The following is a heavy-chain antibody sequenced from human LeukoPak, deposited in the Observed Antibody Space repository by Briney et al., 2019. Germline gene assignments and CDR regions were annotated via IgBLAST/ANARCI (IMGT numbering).Heavy chain of an antibody. CDR2: ISSSSSYI. D-gene: IGHD3-9*01. CDR1: GFTFSSCA. Sequence: GGSLRLSCAASGFTFSSCAMNWVRQAPGKGLEWVSSISSSSSYIYYADSVRGRFTISRDNAKNSLYLQMNSLRAEDTAVYYCARAELRYFDWLSYYYYGMDVWGQGTTVTVSS. V-gene: IGHV3-21*01. J-gene: IGHJ6*02. CDR3: ARAELRYFDWLSYYYYGMDV.